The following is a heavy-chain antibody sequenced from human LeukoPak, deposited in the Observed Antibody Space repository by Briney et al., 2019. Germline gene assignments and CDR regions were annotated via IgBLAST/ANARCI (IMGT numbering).Heavy chain of an antibody. Sequence: GSSVKVSCKASGGTFSSYAISWVRQAPGQGLEWMGGIIPIFGTANYAQKFQCRVTITADESTSTAYMELSSLRSEDTAVYYCARVPNRLRYFDWFRNWFDPWGQGTLVTVSS. CDR3: ARVPNRLRYFDWFRNWFDP. J-gene: IGHJ5*02. V-gene: IGHV1-69*01. D-gene: IGHD3-9*01. CDR2: IIPIFGTA. CDR1: GGTFSSYA.